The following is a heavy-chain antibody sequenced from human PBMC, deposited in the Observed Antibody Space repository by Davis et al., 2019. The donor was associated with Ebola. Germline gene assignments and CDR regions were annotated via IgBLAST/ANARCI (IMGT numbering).Heavy chain of an antibody. D-gene: IGHD2-15*01. CDR3: ARLPGLYCAGGSCYSVFDF. Sequence: SETLSLTCVVSGDSVSSSTNYWTWIRQSPGKGLEWIASTMYSGTTTHNPSLRHRLSTSIDTSNNQFSLTLTSVTSADTAVYFCARLPGLYCAGGSCYSVFDFWGQGALVTVSS. CDR2: TMYSGTT. V-gene: IGHV4-61*01. J-gene: IGHJ4*02. CDR1: GDSVSSSTNY.